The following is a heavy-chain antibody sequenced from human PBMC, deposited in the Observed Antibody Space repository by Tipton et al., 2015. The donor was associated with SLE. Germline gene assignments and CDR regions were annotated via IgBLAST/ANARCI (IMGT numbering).Heavy chain of an antibody. CDR2: IHPGESET. D-gene: IGHD3-3*02. CDR3: ARLRDIAFFEYNDAFDI. CDR1: GYSFTNYW. Sequence: VQLVQSGAEVKKPGESLKMSCKTSGYSFTNYWIGWVRQMPGQGLEYVGIIHPGESETRYSPSFQGQVTISADKSISTAYLQWVSLKASDTAIYYCARLRDIAFFEYNDAFDIWGQGTMLTVSA. V-gene: IGHV5-51*03. J-gene: IGHJ3*02.